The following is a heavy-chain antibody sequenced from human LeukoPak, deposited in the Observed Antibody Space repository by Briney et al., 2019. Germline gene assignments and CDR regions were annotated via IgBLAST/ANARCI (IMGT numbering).Heavy chain of an antibody. CDR1: GGTFSSYA. CDR3: ARDVAARSMTWFDP. CDR2: IIPIFGTA. J-gene: IGHJ5*02. V-gene: IGHV1-69*13. D-gene: IGHD6-6*01. Sequence: SVKVSCKASGGTFSSYAISWVRQAPGQGLEWMGGIIPIFGTANYAQKFQGRVTITADESTSTAYMELSSLRSEDTAVYYCARDVAARSMTWFDPWGQGTLVTVSS.